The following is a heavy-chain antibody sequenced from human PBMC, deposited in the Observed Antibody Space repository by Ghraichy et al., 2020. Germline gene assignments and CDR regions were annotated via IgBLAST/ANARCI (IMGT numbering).Heavy chain of an antibody. V-gene: IGHV4-59*01. CDR3: ARVDYWSGFYDY. CDR1: GYSITSYY. CDR2: IFHSGYN. D-gene: IGHD3-3*01. Sequence: SETLSLTCTVSGYSITSYYWSWIRQPPGKGLEWIGYIFHSGYNKYNPSLKSRVTISADTSKNQFSLKLSSVTAADTAVYYCARVDYWSGFYDYWGQGTQVTVFS. J-gene: IGHJ4*02.